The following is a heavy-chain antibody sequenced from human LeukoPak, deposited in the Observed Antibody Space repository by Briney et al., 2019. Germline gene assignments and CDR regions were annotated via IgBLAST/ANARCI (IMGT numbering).Heavy chain of an antibody. CDR3: ARERMVRGVKLKYDY. Sequence: GGSLRLSCAASGFTFNNYGMHWVRQAPGKGLEWVGVIWFDGSNTRYADSVKGRFTISRDNSKNTLYLQMNSLRAEDTAVYYCARERMVRGVKLKYDYWGQGTLVTVSS. V-gene: IGHV3-33*01. CDR2: IWFDGSNT. CDR1: GFTFNNYG. D-gene: IGHD3-10*01. J-gene: IGHJ4*02.